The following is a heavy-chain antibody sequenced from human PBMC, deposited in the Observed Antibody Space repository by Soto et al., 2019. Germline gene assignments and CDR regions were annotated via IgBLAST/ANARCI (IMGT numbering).Heavy chain of an antibody. CDR3: TTSHFIAAAGDYYGMDV. CDR2: IKSKTDGGTT. CDR1: GFTLSNAW. J-gene: IGHJ6*02. V-gene: IGHV3-15*01. Sequence: LRLSYAASGFTLSNAWMSWVRHAPGKGLECVGRIKSKTDGGTTDYAAPVKGRFTISRDDSKNTLYLQMNSLKTEDTAVYYCTTSHFIAAAGDYYGMDVWGQGTTVTVSS. D-gene: IGHD6-13*01.